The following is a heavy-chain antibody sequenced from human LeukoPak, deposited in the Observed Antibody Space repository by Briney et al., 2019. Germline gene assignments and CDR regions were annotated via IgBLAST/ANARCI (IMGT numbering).Heavy chain of an antibody. Sequence: ASVKVSCKASGYTFTSYGISWVRQAPGQGLERMGWISAYNGNTNYAQKLQGRVTMTTDTSTSTAYMELRSLRSDDTAVYYCARDPTDGYPSDYFDYWGQGTLVTVSS. D-gene: IGHD5-24*01. V-gene: IGHV1-18*01. CDR3: ARDPTDGYPSDYFDY. CDR1: GYTFTSYG. CDR2: ISAYNGNT. J-gene: IGHJ4*02.